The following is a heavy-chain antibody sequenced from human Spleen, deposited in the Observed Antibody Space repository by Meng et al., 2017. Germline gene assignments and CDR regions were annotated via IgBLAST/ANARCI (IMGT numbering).Heavy chain of an antibody. J-gene: IGHJ4*02. V-gene: IGHV1-3*01. CDR1: GYTFPTYA. CDR2: INPGNDNP. Sequence: QVQLVQSGAAVKRPGSSVKVSCQASGYTFPTYAIHWIRQSPGQRLEWMGWINPGNDNPKYSQKFQDRVTITRDTSASIVYMELSSLRSEDTAVYYCARDGRDGSMSDYWGQGTLVTVSS. D-gene: IGHD5-24*01. CDR3: ARDGRDGSMSDY.